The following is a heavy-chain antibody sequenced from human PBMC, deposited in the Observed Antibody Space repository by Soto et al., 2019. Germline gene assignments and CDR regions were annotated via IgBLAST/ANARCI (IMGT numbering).Heavy chain of an antibody. Sequence: LRLSCAASGFTFSSYAMHWVRQAPGKGLEWVAVISYDGSNKYYADSVKGRFTISRDNSKNTLYLQMNSLRAEDTAVYYCARDISYYWGQGTLVTVSS. CDR3: ARDISYY. J-gene: IGHJ4*02. V-gene: IGHV3-30-3*01. CDR1: GFTFSSYA. CDR2: ISYDGSNK.